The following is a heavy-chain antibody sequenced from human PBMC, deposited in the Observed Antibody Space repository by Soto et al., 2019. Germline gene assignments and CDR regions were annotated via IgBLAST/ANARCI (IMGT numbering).Heavy chain of an antibody. CDR3: AKDLAGVPGRYYFDY. Sequence: GGSLRLSCAASGFTFSSYAMSWVRQAPGKGLEWVSAISGSGGSTYYADSVKGRFTISRDNSKNTLYLQMNSLRAEDTAVYYCAKDLAGVPGRYYFDYWGQGTLVTVSS. J-gene: IGHJ4*02. CDR1: GFTFSSYA. CDR2: ISGSGGST. V-gene: IGHV3-23*01. D-gene: IGHD3-16*01.